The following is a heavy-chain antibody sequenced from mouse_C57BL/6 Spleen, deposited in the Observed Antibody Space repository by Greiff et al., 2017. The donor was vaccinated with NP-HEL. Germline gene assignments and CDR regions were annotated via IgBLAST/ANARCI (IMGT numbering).Heavy chain of an antibody. CDR2: FYPGSGSI. CDR1: GYTFTEYT. D-gene: IGHD2-4*01. CDR3: ARHVIYYDYDGPFDY. Sequence: ESGAELVKPGASVKLSCKASGYTFTEYTIHWVTQRSGQGLEWIGWFYPGSGSIKYNEKFQDKATLTAEKSSSTVYMELSRLTSEDSAVYFCARHVIYYDYDGPFDYWGQGTTRTVSS. V-gene: IGHV1-62-2*01. J-gene: IGHJ2*01.